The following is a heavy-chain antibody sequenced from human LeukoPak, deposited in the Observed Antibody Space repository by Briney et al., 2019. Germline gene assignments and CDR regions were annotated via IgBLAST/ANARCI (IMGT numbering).Heavy chain of an antibody. CDR2: IYTSGST. V-gene: IGHV4-61*02. J-gene: IGHJ4*02. Sequence: SQTLSLTCTVSGGSISSGSYYWSWIRQPAGKGLEWIGRIYTSGSTNYNPSLKSRVTISVDTSKNQFSLKLSSVTAADTAVYYCARGYNDFWSGYHSDYWGQGTLVTVSS. D-gene: IGHD3-3*01. CDR3: ARGYNDFWSGYHSDY. CDR1: GGSISSGSYY.